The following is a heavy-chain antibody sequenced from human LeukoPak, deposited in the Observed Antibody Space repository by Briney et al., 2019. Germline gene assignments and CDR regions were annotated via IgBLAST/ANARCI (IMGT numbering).Heavy chain of an antibody. J-gene: IGHJ4*02. CDR2: IYYSGST. D-gene: IGHD6-13*01. Sequence: PSETLSLTCTVSGGSISSSSYYWGWIRQPPGKGLEWIGSIYYSGSTYYNPSLKSRVTISVGTSKNQFSLKLSSVTAADTAVYYCARGSSSWYSYYFDYWGQGTLVTVSS. CDR1: GGSISSSSYY. CDR3: ARGSSSWYSYYFDY. V-gene: IGHV4-39*01.